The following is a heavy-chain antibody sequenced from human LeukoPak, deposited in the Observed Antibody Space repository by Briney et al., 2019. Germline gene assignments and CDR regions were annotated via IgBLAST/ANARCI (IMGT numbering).Heavy chain of an antibody. D-gene: IGHD3-16*01. V-gene: IGHV4-4*07. J-gene: IGHJ6*03. Sequence: SETLSLTYTVSGGSISSYYWSWIRQPAGKGLEWIGRIYTSGSTNYNPSLKSRVTMSVDTSKNQFSLKLSSVTAADTAVYYCARVKDPGGYYYYYYMDVWGKGTTVTVSS. CDR1: GGSISSYY. CDR2: IYTSGST. CDR3: ARVKDPGGYYYYYYMDV.